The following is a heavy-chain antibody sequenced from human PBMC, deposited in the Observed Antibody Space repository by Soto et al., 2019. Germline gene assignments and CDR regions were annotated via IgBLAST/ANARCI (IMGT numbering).Heavy chain of an antibody. Sequence: ASVKVSCKASGGTFSSFVISWVRQAPGQGLEWMGWISAYNGNTNYAQKLQGRVTMTTDTSTSTAYMEPRSLRSDDTAVYYCARDSLYYDILTGYYGGYFDYWGQGTLVTVSS. J-gene: IGHJ4*02. D-gene: IGHD3-9*01. V-gene: IGHV1-18*04. CDR3: ARDSLYYDILTGYYGGYFDY. CDR2: ISAYNGNT. CDR1: GGTFSSFV.